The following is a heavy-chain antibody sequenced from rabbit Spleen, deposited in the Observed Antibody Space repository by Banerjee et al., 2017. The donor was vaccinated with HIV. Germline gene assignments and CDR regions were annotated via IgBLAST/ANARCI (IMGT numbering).Heavy chain of an antibody. J-gene: IGHJ4*01. V-gene: IGHV1S45*01. CDR3: ARGSATMTMVITGYYLHL. Sequence: QEQLVESGGGLVQPEGSLTLTCKASGFSFSSNYYMCWVRQAPGKGLEWIACIYTSSSSTWYASWAKGRFTISKTSSTTVTLQMTSLTAADTATYFCARGSATMTMVITGYYLHLWGQGTLVTVS. CDR1: GFSFSSNYY. D-gene: IGHD2-1*01. CDR2: IYTSSSST.